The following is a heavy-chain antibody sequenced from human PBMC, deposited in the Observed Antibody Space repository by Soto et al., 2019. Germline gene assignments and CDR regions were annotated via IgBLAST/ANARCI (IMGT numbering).Heavy chain of an antibody. CDR2: INPSGGST. D-gene: IGHD3-10*01. Sequence: ASVNVSCKASGYTFSSNYMHWVRQPPGQGLEWMGVINPSGGSTPYAQKFQGRVTMTRDTSTSTVYMELSRLRSEDTAVYYCARVPMVRRIYFDYWGQGTLVTVSS. CDR3: ARVPMVRRIYFDY. CDR1: GYTFSSNY. J-gene: IGHJ4*02. V-gene: IGHV1-46*01.